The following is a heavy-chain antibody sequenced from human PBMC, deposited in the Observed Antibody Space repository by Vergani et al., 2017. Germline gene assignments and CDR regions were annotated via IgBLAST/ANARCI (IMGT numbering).Heavy chain of an antibody. CDR1: GYTFTSYG. V-gene: IGHV1-18*01. J-gene: IGHJ5*02. Sequence: QVQLVQSGAEVKKPGASVKVSCKASGYTFTSYGISWVRQAPGQGLEWMGWISAYNGNTNYAQKLQGRVTMTTDTSTSTAYMELRSLRSDDTAVYYCARGAGYYDSSGYSNIQNWFDPWGQGTLVTVSS. CDR3: ARGAGYYDSSGYSNIQNWFDP. CDR2: ISAYNGNT. D-gene: IGHD3-22*01.